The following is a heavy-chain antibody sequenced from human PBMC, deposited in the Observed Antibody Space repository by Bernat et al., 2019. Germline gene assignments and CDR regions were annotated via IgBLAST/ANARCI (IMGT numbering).Heavy chain of an antibody. CDR2: INHSGST. J-gene: IGHJ2*01. CDR3: ARDRNLDRRGRYFDL. CDR1: GGSFSGYY. V-gene: IGHV4-34*01. D-gene: IGHD1-26*01. Sequence: QVQLQQWGAGLLKPSETLSLTCAVYGGSFSGYYWSWIRQPPGKGLEWIGEINHSGSTNYNPSLKSRVTISVDTSKNQFSLKLSSVTAADTAVYYCARDRNLDRRGRYFDLWGRGTLVTVSS.